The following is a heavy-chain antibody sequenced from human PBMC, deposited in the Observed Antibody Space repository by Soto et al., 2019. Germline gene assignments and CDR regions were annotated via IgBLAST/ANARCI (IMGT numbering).Heavy chain of an antibody. CDR3: AKTYYYDSSGYPDRRYFDY. CDR2: ISGSGGST. V-gene: IGHV3-23*01. CDR1: GFTFSSYA. D-gene: IGHD3-22*01. Sequence: LRLSCAASGFTFSSYAMSWVRQAPGKGLEWVSAISGSGGSTYYADSVKGRFTISRDNSKNTLYLQMNSLRAEDTAVYYCAKTYYYDSSGYPDRRYFDYWGQGTLVTVSS. J-gene: IGHJ4*02.